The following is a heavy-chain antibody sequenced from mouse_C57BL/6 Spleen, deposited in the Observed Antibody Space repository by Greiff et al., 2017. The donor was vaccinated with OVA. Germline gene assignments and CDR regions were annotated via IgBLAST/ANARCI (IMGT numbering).Heavy chain of an antibody. D-gene: IGHD2-3*01. CDR3: ARGYDGFDY. V-gene: IGHV1-26*01. CDR1: GYTFTDYY. J-gene: IGHJ2*01. CDR2: INPNNGGT. Sequence: VQLQQSGPELVKPGASVKISCKASGYTFTDYYMNWVKQSHGKSLEWIGDINPNNGGTSYNQKFKGKATLTVDKSSSTAYMELRSLTSEDSAVYYCARGYDGFDYWGQGTTLTVSS.